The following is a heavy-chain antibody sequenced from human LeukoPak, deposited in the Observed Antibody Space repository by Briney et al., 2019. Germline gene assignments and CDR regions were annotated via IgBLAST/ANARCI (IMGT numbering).Heavy chain of an antibody. CDR3: ARAGYYYDSSGYSRPFDP. Sequence: SETLSLTCAVYGGSFSGYYWSWIRQPPGKGLEWIGEINHSGSTNYNPSLKSRVTISVDTSKNQFSLKLSSVTAADTAVYYCARAGYYYDSSGYSRPFDPWGQGTLVTVSS. V-gene: IGHV4-34*01. CDR2: INHSGST. D-gene: IGHD3-22*01. CDR1: GGSFSGYY. J-gene: IGHJ5*02.